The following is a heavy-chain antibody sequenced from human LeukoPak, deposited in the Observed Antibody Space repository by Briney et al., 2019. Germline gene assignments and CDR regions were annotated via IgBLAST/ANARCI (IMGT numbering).Heavy chain of an antibody. V-gene: IGHV3-48*02. CDR3: ARRYCSGGSCGVGPYFDY. CDR2: ITSGGTI. D-gene: IGHD2-15*01. CDR1: GFTFSSYG. Sequence: GGSLRLSGAGSGFTFSSYGMSSVRQAPGKGLDWLSHITSGGTIYYADSLKGRFTISRDNAKSSLYLQMSSLSYEDTAVYYCARRYCSGGSCGVGPYFDYWGQGSLVTVSS. J-gene: IGHJ4*02.